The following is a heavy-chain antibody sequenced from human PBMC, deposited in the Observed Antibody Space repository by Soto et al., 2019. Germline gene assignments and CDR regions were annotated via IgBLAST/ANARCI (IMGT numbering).Heavy chain of an antibody. CDR2: IIPILGIA. D-gene: IGHD3-22*01. CDR3: AREGDYKNYYDSSDPRMDV. J-gene: IGHJ6*02. V-gene: IGHV1-69*04. CDR1: GGTFSSYT. Sequence: GASVKVSCKASGGTFSSYTISWVRQAPGQGLEWMGRIIPILGIANYAQKFQGRVTITADKSTSTAYMELSSLRSEDTAVYYCAREGDYKNYYDSSDPRMDVWGQGTTVTVSS.